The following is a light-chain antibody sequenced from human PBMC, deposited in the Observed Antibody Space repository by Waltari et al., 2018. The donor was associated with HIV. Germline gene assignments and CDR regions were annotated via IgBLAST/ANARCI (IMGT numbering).Light chain of an antibody. CDR1: RSDVGGYNY. CDR3: GSYSGSKNFAV. J-gene: IGLJ3*02. V-gene: IGLV2-8*01. Sequence: QSALTQPPSASGSPGQSVTISCTRTRSDVGGYNYFSWYQQHPGKAPKLMIFDVSKRPSGVPVRFSGSKSGNTASLTVSGLQAEDEADYYCGSYSGSKNFAVFGGGTKLTVL. CDR2: DVS.